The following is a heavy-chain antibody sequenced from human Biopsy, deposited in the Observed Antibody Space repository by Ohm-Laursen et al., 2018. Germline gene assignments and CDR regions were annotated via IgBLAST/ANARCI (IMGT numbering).Heavy chain of an antibody. CDR1: GGTFSSYA. D-gene: IGHD2-2*01. CDR2: IIPIFETI. V-gene: IGHV1-69*13. Sequence: SVKVSCNASGGTFSSYAISWVRQAPGQGPEWMGGIIPIFETIDYAPKFQDRVTIAADESTRTAYMELSSLKSEDTAVYYCARRYCSSTSCSPPFYSWFDPWGQGTLVTVSS. CDR3: ARRYCSSTSCSPPFYSWFDP. J-gene: IGHJ5*02.